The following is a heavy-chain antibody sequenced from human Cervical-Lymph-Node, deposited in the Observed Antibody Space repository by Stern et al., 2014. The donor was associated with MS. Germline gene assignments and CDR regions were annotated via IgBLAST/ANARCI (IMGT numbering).Heavy chain of an antibody. CDR1: GFTFSTYA. CDR3: ARGGRGVGLEY. D-gene: IGHD3-10*01. CDR2: VSYDGTQR. Sequence: VQLVESWGGVIQPGGSLRLSCVASGFTFSTYAMHWVRQAPGNGVEWVAFVSYDGTQRNSTDSVKARFTISRDNSKNTLYLHMNSLRDEDTAVYFCARGGRGVGLEYWGQGALVTVSS. V-gene: IGHV3-30-3*01. J-gene: IGHJ4*02.